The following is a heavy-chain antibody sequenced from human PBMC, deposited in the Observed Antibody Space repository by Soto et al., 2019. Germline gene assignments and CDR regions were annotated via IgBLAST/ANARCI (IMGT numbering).Heavy chain of an antibody. CDR1: GFTFSSYA. CDR3: ASRTSGWYFDY. J-gene: IGHJ4*02. CDR2: ISGSDGST. D-gene: IGHD6-19*01. Sequence: EVQLLESGGGLVQPGGSLRLSCRASGFTFSSYAMNWVRQAPGKGLEWVSVISGSDGSTYYADSVKGRFTISRDNSKNPLYLQMNSLRAEDTAVYYCASRTSGWYFDYWGQGTLVTVSS. V-gene: IGHV3-23*01.